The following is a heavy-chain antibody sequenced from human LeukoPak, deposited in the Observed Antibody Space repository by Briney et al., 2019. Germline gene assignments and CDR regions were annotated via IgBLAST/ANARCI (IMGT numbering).Heavy chain of an antibody. CDR2: ISSSSSTI. Sequence: GGSLRLSCAASGFTFSSYSMNWVRQAPGKGLEWVSYISSSSSTIYYADSVKGRFTISRDNAKNPLYLQMNSLRDEDTAVYYCARSLGNFDWLGTYYYYYGMDVWGQGTAVTVSS. CDR3: ARSLGNFDWLGTYYYYYGMDV. V-gene: IGHV3-48*02. D-gene: IGHD3-9*01. J-gene: IGHJ6*02. CDR1: GFTFSSYS.